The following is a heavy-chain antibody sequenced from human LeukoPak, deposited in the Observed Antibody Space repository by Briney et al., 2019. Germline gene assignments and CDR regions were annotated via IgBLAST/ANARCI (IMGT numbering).Heavy chain of an antibody. CDR3: ARGMTSVTTDAFDI. J-gene: IGHJ3*02. CDR2: INWNAGSI. Sequence: PGGSLRLSCAASGFVFENYAMTWVRQAPGKGLEWVSGINWNAGSIGYADSVKGRFTISRENAKNSLYLQMHSLRAEDTALYYCARGMTSVTTDAFDIWGQGTRVTVSS. CDR1: GFVFENYA. D-gene: IGHD4-17*01. V-gene: IGHV3-20*04.